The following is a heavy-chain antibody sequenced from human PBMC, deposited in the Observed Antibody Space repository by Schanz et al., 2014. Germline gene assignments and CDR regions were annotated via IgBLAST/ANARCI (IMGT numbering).Heavy chain of an antibody. V-gene: IGHV1-69*08. D-gene: IGHD3-3*02. J-gene: IGHJ6*02. CDR3: ARENKDYDSILNKFFHYGLDL. CDR2: IIPILGIG. Sequence: QVQLVQSGAEVKKPGSSVKVSCKASGGTFSSYTISWVRQAPGQGPEWMGRIIPILGIGNDAQKFQGRVTITADKSTSTAYMELSSLRSEDTAVYYCARENKDYDSILNKFFHYGLDLWGQGTTVTVSS. CDR1: GGTFSSYT.